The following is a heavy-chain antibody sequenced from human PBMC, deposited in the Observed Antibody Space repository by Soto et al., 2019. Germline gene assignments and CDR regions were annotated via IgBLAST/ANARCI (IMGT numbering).Heavy chain of an antibody. Sequence: ASVKVSCKASGYTFTGYYMHWVRQAPGQGLEWMGWINPNSGGTNYAQKFQGWVTMTRDTSISTAYMELSRLRSDDTAVYYCARDLPPRYQLVHSDYGMDVWGQGTTVTVSS. J-gene: IGHJ6*02. D-gene: IGHD2-2*01. CDR1: GYTFTGYY. V-gene: IGHV1-2*04. CDR3: ARDLPPRYQLVHSDYGMDV. CDR2: INPNSGGT.